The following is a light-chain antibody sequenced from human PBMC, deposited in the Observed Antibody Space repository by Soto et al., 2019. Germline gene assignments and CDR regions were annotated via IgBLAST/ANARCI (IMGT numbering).Light chain of an antibody. V-gene: IGKV3-15*01. J-gene: IGKJ1*01. CDR1: QTINNN. Sequence: VMTQAPATLSVSPGERVTLSCRASQTINNNVAWYQLKDGQVPRLLIYGASTRATDIPARFSGSGSGTEFTLTISSLQSEDFAEYHCQQRSSWPRTFGQGTKV. CDR3: QQRSSWPRT. CDR2: GAS.